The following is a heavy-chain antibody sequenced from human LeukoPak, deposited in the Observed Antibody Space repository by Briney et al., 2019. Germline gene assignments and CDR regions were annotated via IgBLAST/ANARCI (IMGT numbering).Heavy chain of an antibody. Sequence: PGGSLRLSCAASGFTVSSNYMSWVRQAPGKGLEWVSVIYSGGSTYYADSVKGRFTISRDNSKNTLYLQMNSLRAEDTAVYYCAKALSGYDFLSFDPWGQGTLVTVSS. CDR2: IYSGGST. CDR3: AKALSGYDFLSFDP. CDR1: GFTVSSNY. D-gene: IGHD5-12*01. J-gene: IGHJ5*02. V-gene: IGHV3-53*01.